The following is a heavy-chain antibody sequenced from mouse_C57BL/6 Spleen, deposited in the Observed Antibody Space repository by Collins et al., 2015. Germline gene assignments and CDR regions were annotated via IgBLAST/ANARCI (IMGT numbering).Heavy chain of an antibody. Sequence: EVRSCRQSVAELVRPGASVKLSCTVSGFNIKNTYMHWVKQRPEQGLEWIGRIDPANGNTKYVPKFQGKATITADTSSNTAYLQLSSLTSEDTAIYYCASDSAWFAYWGQGTLVTVSA. V-gene: IGHV14-3*01. J-gene: IGHJ3*01. CDR3: ASDSAWFAY. CDR1: GFNIKNTY. D-gene: IGHD2-4*01. CDR2: IDPANGNT.